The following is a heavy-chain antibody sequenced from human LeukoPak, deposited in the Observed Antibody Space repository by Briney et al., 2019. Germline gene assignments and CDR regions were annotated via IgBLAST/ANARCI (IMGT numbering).Heavy chain of an antibody. CDR1: GFTFSSYA. CDR2: ISSSSGYI. D-gene: IGHD1-20*01. CDR3: ARKARGNWNDVDY. Sequence: GGSLRLSCAASGFTFSSYAMSWVRQAPGKGLEWVSSISSSSGYIYYADSVKGRFTISRDNAKNSLYLQMNSLRAEDTAVYHCARKARGNWNDVDYWGQGTLVTVSS. V-gene: IGHV3-21*01. J-gene: IGHJ4*02.